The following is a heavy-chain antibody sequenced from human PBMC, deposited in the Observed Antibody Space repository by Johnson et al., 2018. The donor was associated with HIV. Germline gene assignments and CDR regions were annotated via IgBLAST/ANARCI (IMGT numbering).Heavy chain of an antibody. CDR1: GITVSSNY. CDR3: ARGCRDGYTCDAFDI. J-gene: IGHJ3*02. D-gene: IGHD5-24*01. V-gene: IGHV3-66*01. Sequence: VQLVESGGGVVQPGGSLRLSCAASGITVSSNYMTWVRQAPGKGLEWVSVISSGADTWYAGSVTGRFTISRDNSKNTLYLQMNSLRAEDTAVDYCARGCRDGYTCDAFDIWGQGTLVTVSS. CDR2: ISSGADT.